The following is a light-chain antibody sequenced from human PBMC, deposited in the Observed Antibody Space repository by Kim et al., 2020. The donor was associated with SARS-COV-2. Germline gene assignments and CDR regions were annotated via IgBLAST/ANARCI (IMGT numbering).Light chain of an antibody. CDR2: RDS. V-gene: IGLV3-9*01. CDR3: QVWDSSTVV. CDR1: NMGSKN. Sequence: VALGQTARITGGGNNMGSKNVHWYQQKPGQAPVLVIYRDSNRPSGIPERFSGSNSGNTATLTISRAQAGDEADYYCQVWDSSTVVFGGGTKLTVL. J-gene: IGLJ2*01.